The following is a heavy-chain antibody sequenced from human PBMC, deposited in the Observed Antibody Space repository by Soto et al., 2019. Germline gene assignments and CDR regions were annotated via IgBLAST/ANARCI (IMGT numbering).Heavy chain of an antibody. CDR2: INTHTGNP. J-gene: IGHJ5*02. D-gene: IGHD6-13*01. Sequence: ASVKVSCKASGYTFTSYVMIWVRQAPRQGLEWMGWINTHTGNPTYAQGFTGRVVFSLDTSFSTAYLQICSLNAQDTAVYYCARDNIAAAGPYNWFDPWRQGTLVTVSS. V-gene: IGHV7-4-1*01. CDR1: GYTFTSYV. CDR3: ARDNIAAAGPYNWFDP.